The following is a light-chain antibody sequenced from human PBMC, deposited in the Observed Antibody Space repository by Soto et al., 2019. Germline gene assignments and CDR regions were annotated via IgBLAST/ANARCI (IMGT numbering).Light chain of an antibody. Sequence: DIQIAYSPSTLSSSLVDRVTITCRASQSISSWLAWYQQKPGKAPKLLIYDASSLESGVPSRFSGSGSGTEFTLTISGLQPDDFATYYCQQYNTYSPWTFGQGTKVDIK. CDR1: QSISSW. V-gene: IGKV1-5*01. CDR2: DAS. J-gene: IGKJ1*01. CDR3: QQYNTYSPWT.